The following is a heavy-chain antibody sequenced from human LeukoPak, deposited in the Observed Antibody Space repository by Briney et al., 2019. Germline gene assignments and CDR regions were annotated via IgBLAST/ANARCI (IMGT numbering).Heavy chain of an antibody. CDR2: MNPNSGNT. Sequence: GASVKVSCKASGYTFTSYDINWGRQATGQGLEWMGWMNPNSGNTGYAQKFQGRVTITRNTSISTAYMELSSLRSEDTAVYYCAKSGERRRPYYFDYWGQGTLVTVSS. D-gene: IGHD3-10*01. J-gene: IGHJ4*02. V-gene: IGHV1-8*03. CDR3: AKSGERRRPYYFDY. CDR1: GYTFTSYD.